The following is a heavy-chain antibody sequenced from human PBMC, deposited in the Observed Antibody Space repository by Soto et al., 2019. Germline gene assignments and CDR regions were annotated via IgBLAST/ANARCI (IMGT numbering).Heavy chain of an antibody. D-gene: IGHD3-22*01. CDR1: GASISTSSYY. Sequence: QLQLQESGPGLVKPSETLSLTCTVSGASISTSSYYWGWIRQPPGKGLGCIGYIYYSGNTYYNPSLKSRVTISVDTSKNQFSLKLSSVTAADTAVYYCARLGLSSGVDYWGQGTLVTVSS. J-gene: IGHJ4*02. CDR2: IYYSGNT. CDR3: ARLGLSSGVDY. V-gene: IGHV4-39*01.